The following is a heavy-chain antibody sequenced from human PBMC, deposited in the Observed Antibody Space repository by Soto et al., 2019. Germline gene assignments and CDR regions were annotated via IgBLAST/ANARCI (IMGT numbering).Heavy chain of an antibody. CDR1: GFTFSDYS. CDR3: ARVRKYHLNYAWFVP. V-gene: IGHV3-21*01. J-gene: IGHJ5*02. CDR2: ITGSSSYI. D-gene: IGHD1-7*01. Sequence: EVQLVESGGGLVKPGGSLRLSCAASGFTFSDYSMNWVRQAPGKGLEWVSSITGSSSYIYYAHSVKGRFTISSDNAKYSLYLQRHSLRTEAPAVYYGARVRKYHLNYAWFVPWGQGTLVTVSS.